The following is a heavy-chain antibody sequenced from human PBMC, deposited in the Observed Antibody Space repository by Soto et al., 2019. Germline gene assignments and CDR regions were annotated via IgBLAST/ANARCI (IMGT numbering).Heavy chain of an antibody. V-gene: IGHV1-2*02. J-gene: IGHJ6*02. CDR2: INPNSGGT. CDR3: ARVAGFNPRDYYYYGMDV. D-gene: IGHD6-19*01. CDR1: VYTFTCYY. Sequence: XSVKVSCKASVYTFTCYYMHWVRQAPGQGLEWMGWINPNSGGTNYAQKFQGRVTMTRDTSISTAYMELSRLRSDDTAVYYCARVAGFNPRDYYYYGMDVWGQGTTVTVSS.